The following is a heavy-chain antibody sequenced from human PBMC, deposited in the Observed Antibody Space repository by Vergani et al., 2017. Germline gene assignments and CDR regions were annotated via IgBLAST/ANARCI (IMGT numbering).Heavy chain of an antibody. Sequence: EVHLLESGGGLVQSGGSLRLSCAASGFTFSNSAVSWVRQAPGRGLAWVSIISGPGLSTYYAYSVKGRFSISRDNSKNTVFLQMHSLRAEDTAIYYCVKEKIDLGSYFFDSWGHGILVTVSS. CDR2: ISGPGLST. CDR3: VKEKIDLGSYFFDS. D-gene: IGHD2/OR15-2a*01. J-gene: IGHJ4*01. CDR1: GFTFSNSA. V-gene: IGHV3-23*01.